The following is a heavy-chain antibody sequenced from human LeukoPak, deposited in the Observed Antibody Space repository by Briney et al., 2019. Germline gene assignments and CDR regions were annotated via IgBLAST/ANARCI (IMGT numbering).Heavy chain of an antibody. CDR1: GYSFTSYW. V-gene: IGHV5-51*01. D-gene: IGHD2-2*01. J-gene: IGHJ4*02. CDR3: AKCTSSCSY. Sequence: GESLKISCKRSGYSFTSYWIGWVRQMPGKGLEWMGIIYPGDSDTRYSPSFQGQVTMSADKSINTAYLQWSSLRASDTAMYYCAKCTSSCSYWGQGTLVTVSS. CDR2: IYPGDSDT.